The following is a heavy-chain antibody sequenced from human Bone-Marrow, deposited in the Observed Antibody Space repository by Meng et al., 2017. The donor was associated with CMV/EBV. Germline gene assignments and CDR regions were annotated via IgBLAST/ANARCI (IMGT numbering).Heavy chain of an antibody. CDR3: ASLTYCSSTSCYNSDY. V-gene: IGHV4-59*01. J-gene: IGHJ4*02. D-gene: IGHD2-2*02. CDR2: IYYSGST. CDR1: GGSFSGYY. Sequence: GSLRLSCAVYGGSFSGYYWSWIRQPPGKGLEWIGYIYYSGSTNYNPSLKSRVTISVDTSKNQFSLKLSSVTAADTAVYYCASLTYCSSTSCYNSDYWGQGTLVTVSS.